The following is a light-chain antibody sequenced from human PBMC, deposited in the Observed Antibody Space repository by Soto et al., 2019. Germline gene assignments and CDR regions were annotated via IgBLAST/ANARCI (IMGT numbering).Light chain of an antibody. Sequence: QSVLTQSPSDSASLGASVKLTCTLSSGHSSYAIAWHQQQPEKGPRYLMKLNSDGSHSKGDGIPDRFSGSSSGAERYLTISSLQSEDEADYYCQTWGTGIHYVFGTGTKVTFL. CDR1: SGHSSYA. CDR3: QTWGTGIHYV. CDR2: LNSDGSH. V-gene: IGLV4-69*01. J-gene: IGLJ1*01.